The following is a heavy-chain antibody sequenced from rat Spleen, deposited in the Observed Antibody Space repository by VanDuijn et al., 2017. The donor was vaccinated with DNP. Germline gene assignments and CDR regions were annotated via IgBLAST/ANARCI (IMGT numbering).Heavy chain of an antibody. Sequence: EVQLVESGGGLVQPGNSLKLSCAASGFTFSDYAMAWVRQSPKKGLEWVATFISDGSTTYYRDSVKGRFTISRDSSKSTLSLQMDSLRSEDTATYYCARHWGGSYTARFAYWGQGVMVTVSS. D-gene: IGHD1-2*01. V-gene: IGHV5-17*01. CDR2: FISDGSTT. CDR3: ARHWGGSYTARFAY. CDR1: GFTFSDYA. J-gene: IGHJ2*01.